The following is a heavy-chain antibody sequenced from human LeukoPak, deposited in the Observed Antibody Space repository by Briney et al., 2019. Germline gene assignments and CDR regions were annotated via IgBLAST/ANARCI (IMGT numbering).Heavy chain of an antibody. D-gene: IGHD6-19*01. CDR3: ARLGDSGWFFDC. J-gene: IGHJ4*02. CDR1: GFTFSNYN. CDR2: ISSGSSTI. Sequence: GGSLRLSCAASGFTFSNYNMNWVRQAPGKGLEWISYISSGSSTIYYADSVKGRFTISRDNAKNSLYLQMNSLRAEDTAVYYCARLGDSGWFFDCWGQGTLVTVSS. V-gene: IGHV3-48*01.